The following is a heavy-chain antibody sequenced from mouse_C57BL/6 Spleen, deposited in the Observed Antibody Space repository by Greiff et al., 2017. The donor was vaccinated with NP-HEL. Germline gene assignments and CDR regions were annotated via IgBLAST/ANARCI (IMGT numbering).Heavy chain of an antibody. V-gene: IGHV1-54*01. CDR1: GYAFTNYL. CDR2: INPGSGGT. D-gene: IGHD2-1*01. CDR3: ARRDGNSAWFAY. Sequence: VQLQESGAELVRPGTSVKVSCKASGYAFTNYLIEWVKQRPGQGLEWIGVINPGSGGTNYNEKFKGKATLTADKSSSTAYMQLSSLTSEDSAVYFCARRDGNSAWFAYWGQGTLVTVSA. J-gene: IGHJ3*01.